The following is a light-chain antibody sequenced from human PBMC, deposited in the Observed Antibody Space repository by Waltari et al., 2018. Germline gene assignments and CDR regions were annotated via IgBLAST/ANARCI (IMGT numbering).Light chain of an antibody. V-gene: IGKV4-1*01. CDR2: WAS. CDR3: QQYVVIPWT. J-gene: IGKJ1*01. CDR1: PSVLYSSNNKNY. Sequence: DIVMTQSPDSLAVSLGERAIITCKSSPSVLYSSNNKNYLAWYQQKPGQPPKLLIYWASTRELGVPDRFSGSGSGTDFTLTINSLQAEDVAVYYCQQYVVIPWTFGQGTKVEVK.